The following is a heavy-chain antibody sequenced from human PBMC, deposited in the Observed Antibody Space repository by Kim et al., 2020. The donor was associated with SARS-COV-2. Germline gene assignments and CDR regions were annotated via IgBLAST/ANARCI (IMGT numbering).Heavy chain of an antibody. CDR1: GFTFTTYA. Sequence: GGSLRLSCATSGFTFTTYAMSWVRQAPGKGLEWVSTINVNGNTYYADSVKGRFTISRDESRTTLFLQLISLRADDTAVYYCAKDWTPLHYFQYWGQG. D-gene: IGHD2-15*01. J-gene: IGHJ4*02. V-gene: IGHV3-23*01. CDR3: AKDWTPLHYFQY. CDR2: INVNGNT.